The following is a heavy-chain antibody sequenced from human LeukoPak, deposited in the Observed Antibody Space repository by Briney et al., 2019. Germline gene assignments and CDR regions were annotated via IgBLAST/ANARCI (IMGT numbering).Heavy chain of an antibody. CDR1: GFTFSSYD. V-gene: IGHV3-13*01. J-gene: IGHJ3*02. CDR2: IGTAGDT. D-gene: IGHD6-19*01. CDR3: AREGPYSSGLSGAFDI. Sequence: PGGSLRLSCAASGFTFSSYDMHWVRQATGKGLEWVSAIGTAGDTYYPGSVKGRFTISRENAKNSLYLQMNSLRAGDTAVYYCAREGPYSSGLSGAFDIWGRGTMVTVSS.